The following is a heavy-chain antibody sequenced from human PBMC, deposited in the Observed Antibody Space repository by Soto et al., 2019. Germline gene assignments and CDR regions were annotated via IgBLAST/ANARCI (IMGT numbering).Heavy chain of an antibody. CDR1: GFTFSSYA. CDR3: ARDLIAARPGYFDY. CDR2: ISYDGSNK. J-gene: IGHJ4*02. Sequence: QVQLVESGGGVVQPGRSLRLSCAASGFTFSSYAMHWVRQAPGKGLEWVAVISYDGSNKYYADSVKGRFTISRDNSKNTLYLQMNSLRAEDTAVYYCARDLIAARPGYFDYWGQGTLVTVSS. V-gene: IGHV3-30-3*01. D-gene: IGHD6-6*01.